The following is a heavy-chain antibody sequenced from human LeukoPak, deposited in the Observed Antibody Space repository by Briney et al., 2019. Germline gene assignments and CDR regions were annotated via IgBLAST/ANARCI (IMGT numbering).Heavy chain of an antibody. Sequence: GASVKVSCKVSGYTLTELSMHWVRQAPGKGLEWMGGFDPEDGETIYAQKFQGRVTMTEDTSTDTAYMELSSLRSEDTAVYYCANSGYGGKPFDYWGQGTLVTVSS. D-gene: IGHD4-23*01. V-gene: IGHV1-24*01. CDR2: FDPEDGET. CDR1: GYTLTELS. J-gene: IGHJ4*02. CDR3: ANSGYGGKPFDY.